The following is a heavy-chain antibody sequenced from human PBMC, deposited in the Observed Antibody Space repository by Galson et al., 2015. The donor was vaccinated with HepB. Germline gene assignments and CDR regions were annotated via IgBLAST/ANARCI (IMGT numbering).Heavy chain of an antibody. CDR2: INTGNGDT. CDR3: ARAGSGWYGWFDP. V-gene: IGHV1-3*04. D-gene: IGHD6-19*01. J-gene: IGHJ5*02. Sequence: SVKVSCKASGYIFTSYGIHWVRQAPGQRLEWMGWINTGNGDTNYSQKFRGRLTITRDTSARTAYMELSRLRSEDTAVFYCARAGSGWYGWFDPWGQGTLVTVSS. CDR1: GYIFTSYG.